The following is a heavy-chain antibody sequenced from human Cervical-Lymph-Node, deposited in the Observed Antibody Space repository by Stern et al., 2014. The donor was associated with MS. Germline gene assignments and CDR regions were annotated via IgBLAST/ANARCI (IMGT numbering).Heavy chain of an antibody. V-gene: IGHV3-30*03. CDR3: ARDRGLTHYFYGMDV. CDR2: ATYDGSDQ. J-gene: IGHJ6*02. CDR1: GFTFSDYG. Sequence: VQLVESGGGVVQPGKSLRLSCAASGFTFSDYGMHWVRQAPGKGLEWVALATYDGSDQYYAASVKGRFTVSRDNSKNTVLLQMNGLRPEDTAVYFCARDRGLTHYFYGMDVWGQGTTVTVSS. D-gene: IGHD3-10*01.